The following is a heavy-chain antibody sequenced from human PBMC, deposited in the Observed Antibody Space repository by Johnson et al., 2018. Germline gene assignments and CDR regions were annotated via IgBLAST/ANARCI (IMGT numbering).Heavy chain of an antibody. Sequence: QLVESGGGLVQPGGSLRLSCAASGFTFSSFAMSWVRLAPGKGLEWVSTITGTGGSTYFADSVKGRFTISRDNSKNTMYLQMNNVGDEDTAIYYCAKVYYYDSVVYSRAFDIWGQGTMVTVSS. CDR2: ITGTGGST. CDR1: GFTFSSFA. CDR3: AKVYYYDSVVYSRAFDI. D-gene: IGHD3-10*01. V-gene: IGHV3-23*04. J-gene: IGHJ3*02.